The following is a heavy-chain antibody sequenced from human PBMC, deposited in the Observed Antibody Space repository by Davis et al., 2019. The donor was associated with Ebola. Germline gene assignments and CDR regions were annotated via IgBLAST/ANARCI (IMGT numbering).Heavy chain of an antibody. J-gene: IGHJ5*02. CDR2: ISSSSSYI. CDR3: ARDRWEYGSGSYAS. CDR1: GFTFSSYS. D-gene: IGHD3-10*01. V-gene: IGHV3-21*01. Sequence: GGSLRLSCAASGFTFSSYSMNWVRQAPGKGLEWVSSISSSSSYIYYADSVKGRFTISRDNAKNTLFLQMNGLRAEDTAVYYCARDRWEYGSGSYASWGQGTLVTVSS.